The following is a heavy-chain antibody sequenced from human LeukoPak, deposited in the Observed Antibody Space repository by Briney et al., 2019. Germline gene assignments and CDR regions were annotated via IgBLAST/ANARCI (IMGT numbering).Heavy chain of an antibody. J-gene: IGHJ4*02. CDR1: GGSISSGDYY. Sequence: SQTLSLTCTVSGGSISSGDYYWSWIRQPPGKGLEWIGYIYYSGSTNYNPSLKSRVTISVDTSKNQFSLKLSSVTAADTAVYYCAREVDCSGGSCYHFDYWGQGTLVTVSS. CDR3: AREVDCSGGSCYHFDY. D-gene: IGHD2-15*01. V-gene: IGHV4-61*08. CDR2: IYYSGST.